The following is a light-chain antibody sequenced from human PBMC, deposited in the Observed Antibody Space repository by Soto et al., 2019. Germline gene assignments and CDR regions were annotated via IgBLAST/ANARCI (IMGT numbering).Light chain of an antibody. CDR3: QQYYSTLTWT. CDR1: QSVLYNSNNKNY. J-gene: IGKJ1*01. CDR2: WAS. Sequence: DIVMTQSPDSLAVSLGERATINCKSSQSVLYNSNNKNYLAWYQQKPGQPPKLLIYWASTRESGVPDRFSGSGSGTDFTLTISSLLAEDVAVYYCQQYYSTLTWTFGQGTKVEIK. V-gene: IGKV4-1*01.